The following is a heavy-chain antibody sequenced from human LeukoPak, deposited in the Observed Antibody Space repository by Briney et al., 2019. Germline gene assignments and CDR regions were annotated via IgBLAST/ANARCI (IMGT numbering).Heavy chain of an antibody. V-gene: IGHV3-21*01. CDR2: ISSSSSYI. Sequence: GGSLRLSCAASGFNFSSYSMNWVRQAPGKGLEWVSFISSSSSYIYYADSVKGRFTISRDNAKNSLYLQMNSLRAEDTAVYYCARGITYYYDSSGYYYGYWGQGTLVTVSS. J-gene: IGHJ4*02. CDR1: GFNFSSYS. CDR3: ARGITYYYDSSGYYYGY. D-gene: IGHD3-22*01.